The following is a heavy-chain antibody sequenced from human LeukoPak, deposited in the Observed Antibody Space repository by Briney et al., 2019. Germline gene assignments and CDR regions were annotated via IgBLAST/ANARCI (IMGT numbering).Heavy chain of an antibody. CDR1: GFTFSSYG. CDR3: AKDIYDSSGQGY. Sequence: GGSLRLSCAASGFTFSSYGMHWVRQAPGKGLEWVAFIRYDGSNKYYADSVKGRFTISRDNSKNTLHLQMNSLRAEGTAVYYCAKDIYDSSGQGYWGQGTLVTVSS. J-gene: IGHJ4*02. CDR2: IRYDGSNK. D-gene: IGHD3-22*01. V-gene: IGHV3-30*02.